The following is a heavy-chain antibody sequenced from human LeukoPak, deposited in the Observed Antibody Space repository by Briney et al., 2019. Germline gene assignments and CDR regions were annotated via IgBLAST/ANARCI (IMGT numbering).Heavy chain of an antibody. CDR3: AKVYRDNGDYFAFNV. CDR2: INSDGSWT. CDR1: GNYW. J-gene: IGHJ3*01. Sequence: GGSLRLSCAASGNYWMHWVRQVPGKGLVWVSHINSDGSWTSYADSVKGRFTISKDNSRNTLYLQMNSLRAEDTAVYYCAKVYRDNGDYFAFNVWGQGSMVTVSS. V-gene: IGHV3-74*01. D-gene: IGHD4-17*01.